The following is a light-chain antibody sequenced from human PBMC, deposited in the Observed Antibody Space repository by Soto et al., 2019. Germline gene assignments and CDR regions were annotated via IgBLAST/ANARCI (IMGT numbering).Light chain of an antibody. Sequence: DIPMTQSPSSLSASVGDRVTITCRASQSISSYLNWYQQKPGKAPKLLIYAASSLQSGVPSRFSGSGSGTDFTLTISSLQPEDFATYYCQQSYSASRGTFGQGTRLEIK. J-gene: IGKJ5*01. CDR1: QSISSY. V-gene: IGKV1-39*01. CDR2: AAS. CDR3: QQSYSASRGT.